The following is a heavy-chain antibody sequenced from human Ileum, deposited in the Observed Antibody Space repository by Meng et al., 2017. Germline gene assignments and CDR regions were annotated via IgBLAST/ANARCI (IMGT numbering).Heavy chain of an antibody. CDR3: AKAPLKYCSSTTCPSD. Sequence: GESLKISCAASGFTFSTYAMSWVRQAPGKGLEWVSAISNNGGSTYSADSVKGRFTISRDNSKSTLFLQMNSLRAEDTAIYYCAKAPLKYCSSTTCPSDWGQGTLVTVSS. D-gene: IGHD2-2*01. CDR2: ISNNGGST. V-gene: IGHV3-23*01. J-gene: IGHJ4*02. CDR1: GFTFSTYA.